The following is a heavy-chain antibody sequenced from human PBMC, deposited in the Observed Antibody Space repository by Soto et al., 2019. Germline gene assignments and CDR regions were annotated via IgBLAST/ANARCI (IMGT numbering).Heavy chain of an antibody. CDR3: ARGVSNSGAEYTGPSAYDL. J-gene: IGHJ3*01. CDR1: GGTFNGYG. D-gene: IGHD3-10*01. CDR2: TVPVFDTS. Sequence: QVQLVQSGAVVKKPGSSVEVSCKASGGTFNGYGISWVRQAPGQGLEWRGGTVPVFDTSKYAPRFQGRVTVTADKSTSTAYRELSSGRSEDTAIYFCARGVSNSGAEYTGPSAYDLWGQGTLVIVSS. V-gene: IGHV1-69*06.